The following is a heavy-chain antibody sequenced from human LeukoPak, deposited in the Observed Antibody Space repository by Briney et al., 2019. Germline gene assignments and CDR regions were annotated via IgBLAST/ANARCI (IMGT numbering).Heavy chain of an antibody. CDR3: ARQNYYGSGSYSYYFDY. V-gene: IGHV4-59*01. Sequence: SETLSLTCTVSGGSISSYYWSWIRQPPGKGLEWIGYIYYSGSTYYNPSLKSRVTISVDTSKNQFSLKLSSVTAADTAVYYCARQNYYGSGSYSYYFDYWGQGTLVTVSS. D-gene: IGHD3-10*01. CDR1: GGSISSYY. CDR2: IYYSGST. J-gene: IGHJ4*02.